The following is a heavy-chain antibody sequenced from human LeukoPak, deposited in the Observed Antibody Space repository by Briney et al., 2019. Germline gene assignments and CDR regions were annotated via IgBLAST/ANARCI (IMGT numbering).Heavy chain of an antibody. Sequence: ASVKVSCKASGYTFTSYYMHWVRQAPGQGLEWMGIINPSGGSTSYAQKFQGRVTMTRDTSTSTVYMELSSLRSEDTAVYYCARAGLPYAALVGATKNYWGQGTLVTVSS. CDR1: GYTFTSYY. V-gene: IGHV1-46*01. CDR3: ARAGLPYAALVGATKNY. J-gene: IGHJ4*02. CDR2: INPSGGST. D-gene: IGHD1-26*01.